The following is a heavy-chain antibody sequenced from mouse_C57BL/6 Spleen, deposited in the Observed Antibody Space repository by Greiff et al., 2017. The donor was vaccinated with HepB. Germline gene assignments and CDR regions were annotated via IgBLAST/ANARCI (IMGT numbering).Heavy chain of an antibody. CDR2: IDPSDSYT. J-gene: IGHJ1*03. Sequence: QQSCKASGYTFTSYWMHWVKQRPGQGLEWIGEIDPSDSYTNYNQKFKGKSTLTVDKSSSTAYMQLSSLTSEDSAVYYCARRDYYSNYVGYFDVWGTGTTVTVSS. CDR1: GYTFTSYW. D-gene: IGHD2-5*01. V-gene: IGHV1-69*01. CDR3: ARRDYYSNYVGYFDV.